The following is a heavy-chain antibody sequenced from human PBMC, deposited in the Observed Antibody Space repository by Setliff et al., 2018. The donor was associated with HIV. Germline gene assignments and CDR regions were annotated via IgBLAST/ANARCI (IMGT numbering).Heavy chain of an antibody. Sequence: PSETLSLTCAVSGVSFSGDYWSWVRQPPGKGLEWIAEVHPSGSINYNSSLKSRVAISVDTSNNQFSLTMTSVTAADTAVYYCARGRDWAKTGDFWGQGALVTVS. CDR2: VHPSGSI. CDR3: ARGRDWAKTGDF. D-gene: IGHD3-9*01. J-gene: IGHJ4*02. CDR1: GVSFSGDY. V-gene: IGHV4-34*01.